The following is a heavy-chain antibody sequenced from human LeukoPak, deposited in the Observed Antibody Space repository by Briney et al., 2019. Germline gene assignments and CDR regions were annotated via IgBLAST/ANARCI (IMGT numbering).Heavy chain of an antibody. Sequence: SETLSLTCTVSGGSISSGDYYWSWIRQPPGKGLEWIGYIYYSGSTYYNPSLKSRVTISVDTSKNQFSLKLSSVTAADTAVYYCATNGRFGETYYFDYWGQGTLVTVSS. V-gene: IGHV4-30-4*01. CDR2: IYYSGST. D-gene: IGHD3-10*01. J-gene: IGHJ4*02. CDR1: GGSISSGDYY. CDR3: ATNGRFGETYYFDY.